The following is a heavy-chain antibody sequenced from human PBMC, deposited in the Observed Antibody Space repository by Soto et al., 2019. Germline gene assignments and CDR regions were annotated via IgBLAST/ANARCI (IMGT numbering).Heavy chain of an antibody. CDR3: ARDTWNYVSAFDI. CDR2: IWSDGSNK. Sequence: QVQLVESGGGVVQPGRSLRLSCAASGFTFSSYGIHWVRQAPGKGLEWVAVIWSDGSNKYYADSVKGRFTISRDNSKNTLYLQMNSLGAEDTAVYYCARDTWNYVSAFDILGQGTMVTVSS. D-gene: IGHD1-7*01. J-gene: IGHJ3*02. CDR1: GFTFSSYG. V-gene: IGHV3-33*01.